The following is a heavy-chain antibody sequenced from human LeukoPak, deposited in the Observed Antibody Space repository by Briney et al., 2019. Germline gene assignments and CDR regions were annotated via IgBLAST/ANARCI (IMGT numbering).Heavy chain of an antibody. D-gene: IGHD1-1*01. CDR1: GGTFSSYA. CDR3: ASSGKVQLERRIIPYYFDY. CDR2: IIPIFGTA. J-gene: IGHJ4*02. V-gene: IGHV1-69*05. Sequence: ASVEVSCKASGGTFSSYAISWVRQAPGQGLEWMGGIIPIFGTANYAQKFQGRVTITTDESTSTAYMELSSLRSEDTAVYYCASSGKVQLERRIIPYYFDYWGQGTLVTVSS.